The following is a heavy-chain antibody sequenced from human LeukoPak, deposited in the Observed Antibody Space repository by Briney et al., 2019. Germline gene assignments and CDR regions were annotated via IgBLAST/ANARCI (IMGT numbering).Heavy chain of an antibody. J-gene: IGHJ6*03. Sequence: NPSETLSLTCTVSGGSISSGDYYWSWIRQPPGKGLEWIGYIYYSGSTYYNPSLKSRATISVDTSKNQFSLKLSSVTAADTAVYYCAREDYYYYMDVWGKGTTVTVSS. CDR1: GGSISSGDYY. CDR2: IYYSGST. CDR3: AREDYYYYMDV. V-gene: IGHV4-30-4*08.